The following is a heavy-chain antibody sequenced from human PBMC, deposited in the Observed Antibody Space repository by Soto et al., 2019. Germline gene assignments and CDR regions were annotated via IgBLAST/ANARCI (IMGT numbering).Heavy chain of an antibody. J-gene: IGHJ6*02. CDR2: IIPILGIA. Sequence: ASVKVSCKASGGTFSSYTISWVRQAPGQGLEWMGRIIPILGIANYAQKFQGRVTITADKSTSTAYMELSSLRSEDTAVYYCARDPGIASYYYYYYGMDPWGQGTLVTSP. CDR3: ARDPGIASYYYYYYGMDP. D-gene: IGHD6-13*01. CDR1: GGTFSSYT. V-gene: IGHV1-69*04.